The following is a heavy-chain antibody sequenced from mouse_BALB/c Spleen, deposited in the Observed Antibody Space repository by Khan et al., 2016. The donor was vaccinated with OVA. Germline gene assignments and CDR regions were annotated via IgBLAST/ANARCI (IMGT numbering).Heavy chain of an antibody. CDR1: GYSITSGYA. J-gene: IGHJ4*01. D-gene: IGHD1-1*01. CDR2: ISYSGST. Sequence: EVQLVESGPGLVKPSQSLSLTCTVTGYSITSGYAWNWIRQFPGNKLEWMGYISYSGSTSYNPSLRSRISITRDTSKNQFFLQLNSVPTEDSATYYCARKNYYGYAMDCWGQGTSVTVSS. CDR3: ARKNYYGYAMDC. V-gene: IGHV3-2*02.